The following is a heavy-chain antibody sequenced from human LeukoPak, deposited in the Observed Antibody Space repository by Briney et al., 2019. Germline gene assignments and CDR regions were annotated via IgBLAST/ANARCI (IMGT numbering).Heavy chain of an antibody. V-gene: IGHV3-23*01. CDR2: INSGGDAT. Sequence: GGSLRLSCAASGFTFNNYAMSWVRQAPGKGLEWVSAINSGGDATKYADSVKGRFTISRDNSKNTLSLQLDSLRAEDTALYYCAKSDCGTIGCKLLNYWGQGTLVTASS. J-gene: IGHJ4*02. D-gene: IGHD2-21*01. CDR1: GFTFNNYA. CDR3: AKSDCGTIGCKLLNY.